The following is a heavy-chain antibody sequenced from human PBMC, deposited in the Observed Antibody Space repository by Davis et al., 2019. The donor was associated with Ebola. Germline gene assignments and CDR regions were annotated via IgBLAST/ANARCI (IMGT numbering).Heavy chain of an antibody. CDR3: AKDTSNVWFDV. V-gene: IGHV3-74*01. Sequence: GESLKISCAASGFTVSSNYMSWVRQAPGKGLVWVSRIRSDGSSTSYADSVEGRFTISRDNAKNTLFLQMNSLRVEDTAIYYCAKDTSNVWFDVWGQGTMVTVSS. J-gene: IGHJ3*01. CDR1: GFTVSSNY. D-gene: IGHD1-26*01. CDR2: IRSDGSST.